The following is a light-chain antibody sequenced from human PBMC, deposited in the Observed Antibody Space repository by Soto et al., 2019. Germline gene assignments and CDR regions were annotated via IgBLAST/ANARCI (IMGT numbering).Light chain of an antibody. Sequence: DIQMTQSPSSLSASVGDRVTITCRAIQGISNYLAWYQQKPGKVPKLLIYATSTLQSGVPSRFSGSGSGTDFTLTISSLQPEDVATYYCQKYNSAPPWTFGQGTKVEIK. CDR2: ATS. V-gene: IGKV1-27*01. J-gene: IGKJ1*01. CDR3: QKYNSAPPWT. CDR1: QGISNY.